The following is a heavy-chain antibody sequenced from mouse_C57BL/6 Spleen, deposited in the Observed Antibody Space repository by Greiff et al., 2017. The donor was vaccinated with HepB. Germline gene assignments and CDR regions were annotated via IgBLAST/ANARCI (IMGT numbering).Heavy chain of an antibody. Sequence: EVMLVESGGGLVKPGGSLKLSCAASGFTFSSYAMSWVRQTPEKRLEWVATISDGGSYTYYPDNVKGRFTISRDNAKNNLYLQMSHLKSEDTAMYYCARGGDAGFAYWGQGTLVTVSA. CDR3: ARGGDAGFAY. CDR2: ISDGGSYT. CDR1: GFTFSSYA. J-gene: IGHJ3*01. V-gene: IGHV5-4*03.